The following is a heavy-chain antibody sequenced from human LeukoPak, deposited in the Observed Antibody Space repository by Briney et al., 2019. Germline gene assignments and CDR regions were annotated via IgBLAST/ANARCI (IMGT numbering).Heavy chain of an antibody. Sequence: GRSLRLSCAASGFTFSSYAMHWVRQAPGKGLEWVAVISYDGSNKYYADSVKGRFTISRDNSKNTLYLQMNSLRAEDTAVYYCARAVASIAAAAYYYYYGMDVWGQGTTVTVSS. D-gene: IGHD6-13*01. J-gene: IGHJ6*02. CDR2: ISYDGSNK. CDR3: ARAVASIAAAAYYYYYGMDV. V-gene: IGHV3-30-3*01. CDR1: GFTFSSYA.